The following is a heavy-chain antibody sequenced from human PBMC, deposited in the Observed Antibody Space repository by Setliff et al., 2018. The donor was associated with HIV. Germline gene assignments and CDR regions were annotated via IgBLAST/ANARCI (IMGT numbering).Heavy chain of an antibody. CDR1: GYTLTELS. J-gene: IGHJ4*02. D-gene: IGHD2-8*01. CDR3: ARGKVLRGNILYY. CDR2: FDPEDGNT. Sequence: GASVKVSCKVSGYTLTELSRHWVRQAPGKGLEWMGGFDPEDGNTIYAQKFQGRVTMTADTSTDTAYMELSSLRSEDTAVYYCARGKVLRGNILYYWGQGTLVTVSS. V-gene: IGHV1-24*01.